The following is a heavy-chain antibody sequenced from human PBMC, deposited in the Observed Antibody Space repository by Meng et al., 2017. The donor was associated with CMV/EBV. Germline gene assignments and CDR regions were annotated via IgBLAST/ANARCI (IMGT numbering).Heavy chain of an antibody. Sequence: ASVKVSCKASGYTFTGYYMHWVRQAPGQGLEWMGWINPNSGGTNYAQKFQGRVTMTRDTSISTAYMELSRLRSDDTAVYYCARVRNWNPGFDPWGQGTLVIVSS. V-gene: IGHV1-2*02. D-gene: IGHD1-20*01. CDR1: GYTFTGYY. J-gene: IGHJ5*02. CDR2: INPNSGGT. CDR3: ARVRNWNPGFDP.